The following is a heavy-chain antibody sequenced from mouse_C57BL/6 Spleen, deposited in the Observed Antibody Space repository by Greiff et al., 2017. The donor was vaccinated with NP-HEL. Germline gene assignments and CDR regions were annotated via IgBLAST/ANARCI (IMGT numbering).Heavy chain of an antibody. D-gene: IGHD2-12*01. CDR1: GFTFSSYA. Sequence: EVQGVESGGGLVKPGGSLKLSCAASGFTFSSYAMSWVRQTPEKRLEWVATISDGGSYTYYPDNVKGRFTISRDNAKNNLYLQMSHLKSEDTAMYYCARGADDEGDYYAMDYWGQGTSVTVSS. CDR2: ISDGGSYT. V-gene: IGHV5-4*01. J-gene: IGHJ4*01. CDR3: ARGADDEGDYYAMDY.